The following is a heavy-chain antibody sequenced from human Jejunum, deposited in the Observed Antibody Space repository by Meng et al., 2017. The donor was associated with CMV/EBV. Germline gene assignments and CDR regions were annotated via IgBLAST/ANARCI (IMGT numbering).Heavy chain of an antibody. CDR3: AKALMYSSGYYYYGMDV. Sequence: FSSSAMSWVRQAPGKGLEWVSAISGSGDSTYYADSVKGRFTISRDNSKNTLYLQMNSLRAEDTAVYYCAKALMYSSGYYYYGMDVWGQGTTVTVSS. V-gene: IGHV3-23*01. J-gene: IGHJ6*02. D-gene: IGHD6-19*01. CDR1: FSSSA. CDR2: ISGSGDST.